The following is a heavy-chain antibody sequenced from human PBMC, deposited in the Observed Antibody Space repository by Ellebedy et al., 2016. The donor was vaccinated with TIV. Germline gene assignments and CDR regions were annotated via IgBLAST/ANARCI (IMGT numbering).Heavy chain of an antibody. CDR3: ASGVDSTGYPYFFDY. Sequence: GESLKISXAASGFTFSSYAMSWVRQAPGKGLEWVSAISGSGGSTYYADSVKGRFTISRDNSKNTLYLQMNSLRAEDTAVYYCASGVDSTGYPYFFDYWGQGTLVTVSS. CDR2: ISGSGGST. J-gene: IGHJ4*02. CDR1: GFTFSSYA. V-gene: IGHV3-23*01. D-gene: IGHD3-22*01.